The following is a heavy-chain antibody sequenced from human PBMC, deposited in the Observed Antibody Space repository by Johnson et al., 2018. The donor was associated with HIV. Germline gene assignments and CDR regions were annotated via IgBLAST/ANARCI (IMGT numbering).Heavy chain of an antibody. Sequence: VQLVESGGGVVQPGRSLRLSCAASGFTFSSYAMHWVRQAPGKGLEWVAFIRYDGSNKYYADSVKGRFTISRDNSKNTLYLQMNSLRAEDTAVYYCARGGVVTAIPHAFDIWAKGQWSPSLQ. CDR1: GFTFSSYA. V-gene: IGHV3-30*02. D-gene: IGHD2-21*02. CDR2: IRYDGSNK. CDR3: ARGGVVTAIPHAFDI. J-gene: IGHJ3*02.